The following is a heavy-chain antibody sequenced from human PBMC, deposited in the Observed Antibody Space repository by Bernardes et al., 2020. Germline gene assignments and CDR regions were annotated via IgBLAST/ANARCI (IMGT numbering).Heavy chain of an antibody. CDR1: GFTFNFYW. D-gene: IGHD1-26*01. J-gene: IGHJ4*02. CDR2: IKPDGSQR. CDR3: VRDGTALYFDY. V-gene: IGHV3-7*03. Sequence: GGSLRLSCAGSGFTFNFYWMTWVRQAPGKGLEWVANIKPDGSQRFYMDSVKGRFTISRDNAKNSLDLQMDSLRTEDTAVYYCVRDGTALYFDYWGQGTLVTVSP.